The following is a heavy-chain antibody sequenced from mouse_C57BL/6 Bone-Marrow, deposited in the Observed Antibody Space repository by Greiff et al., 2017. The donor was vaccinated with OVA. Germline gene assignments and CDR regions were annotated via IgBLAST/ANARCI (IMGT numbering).Heavy chain of an antibody. J-gene: IGHJ1*03. CDR1: GYTFTSYW. V-gene: IGHV1-50*01. D-gene: IGHD1-1*01. CDR2: IDPSASYT. Sequence: QVQLQQPGAELVKPGASVKLSCKASGYTFTSYWMQWVKQRPGQGLEWIGEIDPSASYTNYNHKFKGKATLTVDTSSSTAYLQLSSLTSEDAAVYYCARILITTEVDLYWYCDVWGTGTTVTVSA. CDR3: ARILITTEVDLYWYCDV.